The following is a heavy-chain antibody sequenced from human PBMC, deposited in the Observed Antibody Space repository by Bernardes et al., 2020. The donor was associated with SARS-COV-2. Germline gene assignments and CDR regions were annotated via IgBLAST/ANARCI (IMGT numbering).Heavy chain of an antibody. V-gene: IGHV4-39*01. CDR2: IYYSGST. Sequence: SETLSLTCTVSGGSISSSSYYWGWIRQPPGKGLEWIGSIYYSGSTYYNPSLKSRVTISVDTSKNQFSLKLSSVTAADTAVYYCARLGVAMINVDYWGQGTLVTVSS. CDR3: ARLGVAMINVDY. CDR1: GGSISSSSYY. D-gene: IGHD5-12*01. J-gene: IGHJ4*02.